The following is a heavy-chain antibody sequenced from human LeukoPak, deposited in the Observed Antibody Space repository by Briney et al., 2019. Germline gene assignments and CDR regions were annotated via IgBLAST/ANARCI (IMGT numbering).Heavy chain of an antibody. Sequence: GGSLRLSCAASGFTFSSYGMSWVRQAPGKGLEWVSAISGSGGSTYYADSVKGRFTISRDNSKNTLYLQMNSLRAEDTAVYYCAKDLGYCSGGSCLPFDYWGQGTLVTVSS. D-gene: IGHD2-15*01. CDR2: ISGSGGST. J-gene: IGHJ4*02. V-gene: IGHV3-23*01. CDR3: AKDLGYCSGGSCLPFDY. CDR1: GFTFSSYG.